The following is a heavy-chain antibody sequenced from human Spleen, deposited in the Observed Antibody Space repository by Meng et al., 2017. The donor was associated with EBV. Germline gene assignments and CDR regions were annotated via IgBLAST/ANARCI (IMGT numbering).Heavy chain of an antibody. V-gene: IGHV4-4*02. CDR3: ARTESLAVAGSLSY. Sequence: GEPTESGPGLVKPSGTLSLMCTVSGDSISNNDWWSWVRQTPGKGLEWIAEIYHGGSTNYNPSLKSRVTISIDKSKNQFSLRLSSVTAADTAVYFCARTESLAVAGSLSYWGQGTLVTVSS. CDR2: IYHGGST. J-gene: IGHJ4*02. CDR1: GDSISNNDW. D-gene: IGHD6-19*01.